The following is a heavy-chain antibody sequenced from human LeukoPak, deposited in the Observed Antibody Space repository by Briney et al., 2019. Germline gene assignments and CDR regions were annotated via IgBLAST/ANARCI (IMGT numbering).Heavy chain of an antibody. V-gene: IGHV1-69*13. CDR3: ARVVIIGGLWVDY. CDR2: IIPIFGTA. CDR1: GGTFSSYA. J-gene: IGHJ4*02. D-gene: IGHD3-3*01. Sequence: ASVKVSCKASGGTFSSYAISWVRQAPGQGLEWMGGIIPIFGTANYARKFQGRVTITADESTSTAYMELSSLRSEDTAVYYCARVVIIGGLWVDYWGQGTLVTVSS.